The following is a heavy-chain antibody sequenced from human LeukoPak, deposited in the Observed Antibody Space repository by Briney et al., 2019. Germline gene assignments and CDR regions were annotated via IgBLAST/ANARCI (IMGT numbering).Heavy chain of an antibody. CDR2: ISSSGNYI. D-gene: IGHD1-26*01. CDR1: GFTFKTYS. Sequence: GGSLRLSCAASGFTFKTYSMNWVRQAPGKGLEWVSSISSSGNYIYYADSVKGRFTISRDNAKNSLFLQMNSLRAGDTAVYYCARSSGSYYGFDYWGQGTLVTVSS. J-gene: IGHJ4*02. V-gene: IGHV3-21*01. CDR3: ARSSGSYYGFDY.